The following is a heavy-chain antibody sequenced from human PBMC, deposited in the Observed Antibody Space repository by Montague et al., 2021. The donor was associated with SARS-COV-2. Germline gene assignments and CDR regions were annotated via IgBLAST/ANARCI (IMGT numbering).Heavy chain of an antibody. CDR2: IFHTGRA. J-gene: IGHJ4*02. CDR1: GTSIRSGGYY. Sequence: TLSLTCTVSGTSIRSGGYYWTWIRQHPGKGLEWIGYIFHTGRAYYNPSLETRVNISVDTSNNLFSLRLSSVTAADTAMYFCARVRFFYYLDYWGQGTLVTVSS. V-gene: IGHV4-31*03. CDR3: ARVRFFYYLDY. D-gene: IGHD3-3*01.